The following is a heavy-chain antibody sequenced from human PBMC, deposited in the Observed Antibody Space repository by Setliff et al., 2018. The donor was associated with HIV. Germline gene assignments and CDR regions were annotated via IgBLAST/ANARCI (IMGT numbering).Heavy chain of an antibody. CDR2: INIRSGNT. Sequence: ASVKVSCKASGYSFTTSGVSWVRQAPGQGLEWMGWINIRSGNTNYAQNFQGRVTMTTDTSTSTAYMGLRSLRSDDTAVYYCARDWAEDYYGSGSFQYWGQGTLVTVSS. CDR3: ARDWAEDYYGSGSFQY. D-gene: IGHD3-10*01. V-gene: IGHV1-18*01. J-gene: IGHJ1*01. CDR1: GYSFTTSG.